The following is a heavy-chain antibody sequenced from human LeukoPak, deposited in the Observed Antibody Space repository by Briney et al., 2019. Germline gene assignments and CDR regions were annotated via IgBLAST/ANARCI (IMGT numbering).Heavy chain of an antibody. V-gene: IGHV4-59*01. CDR2: IYYSGST. CDR1: GGSISSYY. Sequence: SETLSLTCTVSGGSISSYYWSWIRQPPGKGLEWIGYIYYSGSTNYNPSLKSRVTISVDTSKNQSSLKLSSVTAADTAVYYCARGSHDSSGYYYEGANYYYYMDVWGKGTTVTVSS. J-gene: IGHJ6*03. D-gene: IGHD3-22*01. CDR3: ARGSHDSSGYYYEGANYYYYMDV.